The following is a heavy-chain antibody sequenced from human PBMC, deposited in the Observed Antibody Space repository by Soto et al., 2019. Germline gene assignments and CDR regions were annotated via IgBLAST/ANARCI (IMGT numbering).Heavy chain of an antibody. CDR1: GGSISSYY. D-gene: IGHD6-6*01. J-gene: IGHJ4*02. CDR3: TSSYSTSSSPDY. CDR2: IYYSGST. V-gene: IGHV4-59*01. Sequence: PSETLSLTCTASGGSISSYYWSWIRQPPGKGLEWIGYIYYSGSTNYNSSLKSRVSMSVDVSRNHFSLTLHSVTAADTAVYFCTSSYSTSSSPDYWGQGTLVTVSS.